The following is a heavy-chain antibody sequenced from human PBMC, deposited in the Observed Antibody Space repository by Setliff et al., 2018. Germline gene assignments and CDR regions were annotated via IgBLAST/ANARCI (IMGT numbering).Heavy chain of an antibody. V-gene: IGHV4-34*01. CDR1: GGSFSGYY. J-gene: IGHJ4*02. D-gene: IGHD2-2*01. CDR2: INHSGST. Sequence: SETLSLTCAVYGGSFSGYYWSWIRQPPGKGLEWIGEINHSGSTNYNPSLKSRVTISVDTSKNQFSLKLSSVTAADTAVYYCARVVPAAMYLDYWGQGTLVTVSS. CDR3: ARVVPAAMYLDY.